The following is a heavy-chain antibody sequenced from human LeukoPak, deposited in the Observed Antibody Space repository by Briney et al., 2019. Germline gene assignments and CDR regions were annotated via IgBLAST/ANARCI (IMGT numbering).Heavy chain of an antibody. Sequence: GGSLRLSCAASGFTFSRYAMAWVRQAPGRGLEWVSVITGRGESTYYADSVKGRFTISRDNSKNTLYLQMNSLRAEDTAVYYCSKSSGFHDYWGQGTLVTVSS. V-gene: IGHV3-23*01. CDR1: GFTFSRYA. CDR2: ITGRGEST. D-gene: IGHD3-10*01. J-gene: IGHJ4*02. CDR3: SKSSGFHDY.